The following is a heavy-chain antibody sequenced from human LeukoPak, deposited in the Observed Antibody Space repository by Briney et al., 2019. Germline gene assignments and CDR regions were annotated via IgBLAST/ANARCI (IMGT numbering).Heavy chain of an antibody. CDR3: ARAWGYSGYDTD. D-gene: IGHD5-12*01. V-gene: IGHV3-21*01. CDR2: ISSSSSYI. CDR1: GFTFDDYG. J-gene: IGHJ4*02. Sequence: PGGSLRLSCAASGFTFDDYGMSWVRQAPGKGLEWVSSISSSSSYIYYADSVKGRFTISRDNAKNSLYLQMNSLRAEDTAVYYCARAWGYSGYDTDWGQGTLVTVSS.